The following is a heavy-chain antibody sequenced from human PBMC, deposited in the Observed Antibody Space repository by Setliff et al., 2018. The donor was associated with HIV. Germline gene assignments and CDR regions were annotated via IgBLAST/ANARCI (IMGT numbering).Heavy chain of an antibody. CDR3: ATSTSRFFWNGFYQGGFGSRNSHSFEN. Sequence: ASVKVSCKASGYSFARYGLSWVRQAPGQGLQWMGWMHTNSGATKYAQKFRDRVTLTGDTSISTASMELSSLKSDDTAMYYCATSTSRFFWNGFYQGGFGSRNSHSFENWGQGTLVTVSS. J-gene: IGHJ4*02. CDR2: MHTNSGAT. CDR1: GYSFARYG. D-gene: IGHD3-3*01. V-gene: IGHV1-2*02.